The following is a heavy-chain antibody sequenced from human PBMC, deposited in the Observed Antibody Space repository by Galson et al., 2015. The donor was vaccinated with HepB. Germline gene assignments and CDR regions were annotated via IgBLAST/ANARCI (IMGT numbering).Heavy chain of an antibody. CDR2: IIPILGIA. V-gene: IGHV1-69*02. CDR3: ARHWYIAVAGTGGRNDAFDI. Sequence: SVKVSCKASGGTFSSYTISWVRQAPEQGLEWMGRIIPILGIANYAQKFQGRVTITADKSTSTAYMELSSLRSEDTAVYYCARHWYIAVAGTGGRNDAFDIWGQGTMVTVSS. J-gene: IGHJ3*02. D-gene: IGHD6-19*01. CDR1: GGTFSSYT.